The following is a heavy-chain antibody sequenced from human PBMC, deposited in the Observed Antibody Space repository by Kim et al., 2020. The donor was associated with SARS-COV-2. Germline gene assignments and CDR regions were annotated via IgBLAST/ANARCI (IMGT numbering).Heavy chain of an antibody. J-gene: IGHJ5*02. CDR2: TFYRSKWYY. V-gene: IGHV6-1*01. D-gene: IGHD6-19*01. CDR1: GDSVSSNSAA. CDR3: VGGGGWNT. Sequence: SQTLSLTCAISGDSVSSNSAAWSWIRQSPSRGLEWLGRTFYRSKWYYEYALSVKSRITVNPDTSKNQFSLQLKSVTPEDTAVYYCVGGGGWNTWGQGTLVTVSS.